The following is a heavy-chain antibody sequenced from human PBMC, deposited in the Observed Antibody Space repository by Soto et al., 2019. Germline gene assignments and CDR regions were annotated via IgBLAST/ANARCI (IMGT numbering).Heavy chain of an antibody. Sequence: GGSLRLSCAASGFTFSDYYMSWIRQAPGEGLEWVSYISSSGSTIYYADSVKGRFTISRDNAKNSLYLQMNSLRAEDTAVYYCARDHDILTGYSYFDYWGQGTLVTVSS. V-gene: IGHV3-11*01. CDR2: ISSSGSTI. CDR3: ARDHDILTGYSYFDY. D-gene: IGHD3-9*01. J-gene: IGHJ4*02. CDR1: GFTFSDYY.